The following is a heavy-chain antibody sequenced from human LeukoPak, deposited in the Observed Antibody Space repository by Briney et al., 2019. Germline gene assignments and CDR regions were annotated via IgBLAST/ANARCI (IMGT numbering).Heavy chain of an antibody. CDR1: GASISSYY. V-gene: IGHV4-59*08. J-gene: IGHJ4*02. Sequence: SETLSLTCTVSGASISSYYWTWIRQPPGKGLEWIGYIDYSGRTTYNPSLKSRVTITVDTSKNQFSLKVNSVTAADTAVYYCARRARFGDGWVFDYWGQGILVTVSS. D-gene: IGHD5-24*01. CDR2: IDYSGRT. CDR3: ARRARFGDGWVFDY.